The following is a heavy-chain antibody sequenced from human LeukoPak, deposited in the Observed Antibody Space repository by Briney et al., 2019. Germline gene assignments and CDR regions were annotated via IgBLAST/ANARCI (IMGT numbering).Heavy chain of an antibody. CDR1: GFTVSSNY. D-gene: IGHD6-19*01. CDR3: ARVGSGWYDFDY. V-gene: IGHV3-53*04. CDR2: IYSGSSST. Sequence: GGSLRLSCAASGFTVSSNYMSWVRQAPGKGLEWVSVIYSGSSSTYYTDSVKGRFTISRHNSKNSLYLQMNSLRAEDTAVYYCARVGSGWYDFDYWGQGTLVTVSS. J-gene: IGHJ4*02.